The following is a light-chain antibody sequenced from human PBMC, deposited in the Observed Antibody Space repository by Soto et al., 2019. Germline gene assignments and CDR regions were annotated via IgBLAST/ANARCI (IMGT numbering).Light chain of an antibody. CDR3: ASYTTSSTYV. CDR1: SSDVGAFNY. Sequence: SVLTQPASLSGCPGQSIALSCTRTSSDVGAFNYVSWYQQHPGKAPKFMIFDVSSRPSGVSDRFSGSKSGNTASLTISGLQTEDEADYYCASYTTSSTYVFGTGTKVTVL. V-gene: IGLV2-14*03. CDR2: DVS. J-gene: IGLJ1*01.